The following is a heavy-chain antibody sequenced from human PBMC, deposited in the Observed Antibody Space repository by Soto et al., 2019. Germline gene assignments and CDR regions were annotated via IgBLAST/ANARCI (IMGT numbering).Heavy chain of an antibody. CDR1: GFTVSSNY. J-gene: IGHJ3*02. D-gene: IGHD3-3*01. V-gene: IGHV3-53*01. Sequence: RLSCAASGFTVSSNYMSWVRQAPGKGLEWVSVIYSGGSTYYADSVKGRFTISRDNSKNTLYLQMNSLRAEDTAVYYCAGGVLRFLEWPDAFDIWGQGTMVTVSS. CDR3: AGGVLRFLEWPDAFDI. CDR2: IYSGGST.